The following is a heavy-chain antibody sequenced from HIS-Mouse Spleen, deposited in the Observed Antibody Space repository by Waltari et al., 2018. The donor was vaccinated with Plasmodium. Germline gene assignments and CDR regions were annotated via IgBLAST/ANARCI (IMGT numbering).Heavy chain of an antibody. CDR3: ASSWYWYFDL. V-gene: IGHV3-7*01. D-gene: IGHD6-13*01. CDR2: IKQDGSEK. CDR1: GFTFRSYW. Sequence: EVQLVESGGGLVQPGGSLRLSGASPGFTFRSYWMSWVRQAPGKGLEWVANIKQDGSEKYYVDSVKGRFTISRDNAKNSLYLQMNSLRAEDTAVYYCASSWYWYFDLWGRGTLVTVSS. J-gene: IGHJ2*01.